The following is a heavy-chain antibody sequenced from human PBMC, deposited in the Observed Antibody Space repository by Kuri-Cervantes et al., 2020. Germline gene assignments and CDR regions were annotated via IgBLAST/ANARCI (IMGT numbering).Heavy chain of an antibody. CDR3: AREWITFYYDSSGYQGFDS. Sequence: GSLRLSCTVSGGSISSYYWNWIRQPAGKGLEWIGRIYTSGNTNYNPSLKSRVTISVDKSKNQFSLKLTSVTAADTAVYYCAREWITFYYDSSGYQGFDSWGQGTLVTVSS. CDR2: IYTSGNT. J-gene: IGHJ4*02. V-gene: IGHV4-4*07. D-gene: IGHD3-22*01. CDR1: GGSISSYY.